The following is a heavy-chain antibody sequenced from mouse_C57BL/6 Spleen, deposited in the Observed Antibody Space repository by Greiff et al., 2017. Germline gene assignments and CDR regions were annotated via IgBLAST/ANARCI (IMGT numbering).Heavy chain of an antibody. D-gene: IGHD1-1*01. J-gene: IGHJ1*03. Sequence: QVQLQQPGAELVMPGASVKLSCKASGYTFTSYWMHWVKQRPGQGLEWIGEIDPSDSYTNYNQKFKGKSTLTVDKSSSTAYMQLSSLTSEDSAVYYCAITTVVWGTGTTVTVSS. CDR1: GYTFTSYW. V-gene: IGHV1-69*01. CDR3: AITTVV. CDR2: IDPSDSYT.